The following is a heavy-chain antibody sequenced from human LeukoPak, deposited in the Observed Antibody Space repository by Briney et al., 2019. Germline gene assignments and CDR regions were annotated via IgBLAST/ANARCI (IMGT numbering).Heavy chain of an antibody. CDR3: ARDPPLRYSSSWHRSQPLDY. CDR2: ISAYNGNT. V-gene: IGHV1-18*01. J-gene: IGHJ4*02. D-gene: IGHD6-13*01. Sequence: ASVKVSCKASGYTFTSYGISWVRQAPGQGLEWMGWISAYNGNTNYAQKLQGRVTMTTDTSTSTAYMELRSLRSDDTAVYYCARDPPLRYSSSWHRSQPLDYWGQGTLVTVSS. CDR1: GYTFTSYG.